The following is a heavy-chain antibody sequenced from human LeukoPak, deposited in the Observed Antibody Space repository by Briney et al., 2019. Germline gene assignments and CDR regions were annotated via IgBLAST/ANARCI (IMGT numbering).Heavy chain of an antibody. CDR2: INPSGSST. CDR3: ARASVYCSGGSCYRAHFDY. J-gene: IGHJ4*02. CDR1: GYTFTSYY. D-gene: IGHD2-15*01. Sequence: ASVKVSCKASGYTFTSYYMHWVRQAPGQGLEWMGIINPSGSSTSYAQKFQGRVTMTRDTSTSTVYMELSSLRSEDTAVYYCARASVYCSGGSCYRAHFDYWGQGTLVTVSS. V-gene: IGHV1-46*01.